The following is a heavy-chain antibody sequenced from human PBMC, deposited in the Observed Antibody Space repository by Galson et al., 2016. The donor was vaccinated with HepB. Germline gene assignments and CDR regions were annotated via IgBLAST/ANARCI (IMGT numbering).Heavy chain of an antibody. CDR1: GFTFSSYA. CDR3: VRDLWSAYYFEG. J-gene: IGHJ4*02. V-gene: IGHV3-30-3*01. CDR2: ISYDGTNK. Sequence: SLRLSCAASGFTFSSYAIHWVRQAPGKGLEWVAVISYDGTNKYSADSVKGRFTISRDNSKTTLFLQMMSRRGDYTAVYYGVRDLWSAYYFEGWGQGTLVTVSS. D-gene: IGHD3-3*01.